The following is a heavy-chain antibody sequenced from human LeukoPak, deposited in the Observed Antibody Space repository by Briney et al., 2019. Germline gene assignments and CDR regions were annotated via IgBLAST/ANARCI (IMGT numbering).Heavy chain of an antibody. D-gene: IGHD1-7*01. CDR2: IYYCGST. J-gene: IGHJ5*02. CDR3: ARDSITGTNVRWFDP. V-gene: IGHV4-59*01. CDR1: GGSISSYC. Sequence: SETLSLTCTVSGGSISSYCWSWIRQPPGKGLEWIGYIYYCGSTNYNPSLKSRVTISVDTSKNQFSLKLSSVTAADTAVCYCARDSITGTNVRWFDPWGQGTLVTVSS.